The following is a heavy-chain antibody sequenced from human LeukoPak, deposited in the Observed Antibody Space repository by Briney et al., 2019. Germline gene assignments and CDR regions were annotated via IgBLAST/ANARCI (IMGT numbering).Heavy chain of an antibody. CDR1: GFTFSSYG. J-gene: IGHJ4*02. V-gene: IGHV3-30*18. CDR3: VKGSVAYTGGHFDY. D-gene: IGHD2-15*01. Sequence: PGGSLRLSCAASGFTFSSYGMHWVRQAPGKGLEWVAVISYDGSNKYYADSVKGRFTISRDDSKNTLYLQMNSLRPEDTAIYYCVKGSVAYTGGHFDYWGQGTLVTVSS. CDR2: ISYDGSNK.